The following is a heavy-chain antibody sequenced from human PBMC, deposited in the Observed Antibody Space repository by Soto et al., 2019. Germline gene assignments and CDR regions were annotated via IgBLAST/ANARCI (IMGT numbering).Heavy chain of an antibody. V-gene: IGHV4-34*01. J-gene: IGHJ5*02. CDR3: ARGLRQQLVVRRNYFDP. D-gene: IGHD6-13*01. CDR2: INHSGST. Sequence: LSLTCAVYGGSFSNYYWSWIRQPPGKGLEWIGEINHSGSTNYNPSLKSRVTISVDTSKNQLSLKLSSVTAADTAVYYCARGLRQQLVVRRNYFDPWGQGTLVTVSS. CDR1: GGSFSNYY.